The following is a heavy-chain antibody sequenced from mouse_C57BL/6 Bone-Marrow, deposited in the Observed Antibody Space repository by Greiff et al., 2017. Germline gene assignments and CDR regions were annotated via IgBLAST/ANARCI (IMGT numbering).Heavy chain of an antibody. D-gene: IGHD2-1*01. CDR2: IDPSDSYT. CDR1: GYTFTSYW. V-gene: IGHV1-69*01. Sequence: VQLQKSGAELVMPGASVKLSCKASGYTFTSYWMHWVKQRPGQGLEWIGEIDPSDSYTNYNQKFKGKSTLTVDKSSSTAYMQLSSLTSEDSAVYYCARGGYGNPFAYWGQGTLVTVSA. CDR3: ARGGYGNPFAY. J-gene: IGHJ3*01.